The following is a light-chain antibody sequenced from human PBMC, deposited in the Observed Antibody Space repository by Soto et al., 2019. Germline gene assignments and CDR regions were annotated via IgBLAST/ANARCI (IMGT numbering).Light chain of an antibody. CDR3: QQYSNLLLYT. CDR2: RAS. Sequence: EVVMTKSQDTLSVSPGVRATLSCRASQTVDTNVAWYQQTPGQAPRLVVHRASTRATGVPARFTGFGSGTDFTLTISVLHSDDFAVYYCQQYSNLLLYTFGQGT. V-gene: IGKV3-15*01. CDR1: QTVDTN. J-gene: IGKJ2*01.